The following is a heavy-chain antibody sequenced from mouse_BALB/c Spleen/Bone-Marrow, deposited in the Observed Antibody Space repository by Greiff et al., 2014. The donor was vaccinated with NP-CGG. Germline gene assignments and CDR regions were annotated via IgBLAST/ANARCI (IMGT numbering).Heavy chain of an antibody. Sequence: QVQLQQSGAELARPGASVKMSCKASGYTFTSYTMHWVKQRPGQGLEWTGYIYPTTGYTNYNQTFKDKASMTADKSSSTAYMQLSSLTSEDSAVYYCARGVNYNYAYFDYWGQGTTLTVSS. D-gene: IGHD1-1*01. J-gene: IGHJ2*01. CDR3: ARGVNYNYAYFDY. CDR1: GYTFTSYT. V-gene: IGHV1-4*01. CDR2: IYPTTGYT.